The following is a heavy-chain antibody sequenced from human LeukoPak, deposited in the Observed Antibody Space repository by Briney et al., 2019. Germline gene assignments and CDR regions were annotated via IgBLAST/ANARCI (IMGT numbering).Heavy chain of an antibody. CDR3: ARDRGGSYMYFQD. D-gene: IGHD1-26*01. CDR2: INWNGGRA. Sequence: PGGSLRLSCAASGFTFSSYGMSWVRQAPGKGLEWVSGINWNGGRAGHADSVKGRFTISRDNAKNSLFLQMNSLRAEDTALYYCARDRGGSYMYFQDWGQGTLVTVSS. V-gene: IGHV3-20*04. CDR1: GFTFSSYG. J-gene: IGHJ1*01.